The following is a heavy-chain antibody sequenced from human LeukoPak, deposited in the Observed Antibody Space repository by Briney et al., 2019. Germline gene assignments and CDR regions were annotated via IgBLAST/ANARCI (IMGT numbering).Heavy chain of an antibody. V-gene: IGHV3-64D*06. D-gene: IGHD6-19*01. CDR3: VKDQYSSGWYAGNY. J-gene: IGHJ4*02. CDR2: ISSNGGST. Sequence: PGGSLRLSCSASGFTFSSYAMHWVRQAPGKGLEYVSAISSNGGSTYYADSVKGSFTISRDNSKNTLYLQMSSLRVEDTAVYYCVKDQYSSGWYAGNYWGQGTLVTVSS. CDR1: GFTFSSYA.